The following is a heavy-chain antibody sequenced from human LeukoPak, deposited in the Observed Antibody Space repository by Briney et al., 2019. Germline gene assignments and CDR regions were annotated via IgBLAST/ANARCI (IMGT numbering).Heavy chain of an antibody. Sequence: GESLKISCNGAGYXFTSYWICWVRQMPGKGLVWMGIIYPGDSDTRYSPSFQGQVTISADKSISTAYLQWSSLKASDTAMYYCARRELAVAGSFDYWGQGTLVTVSS. J-gene: IGHJ4*02. V-gene: IGHV5-51*01. CDR3: ARRELAVAGSFDY. CDR2: IYPGDSDT. D-gene: IGHD6-19*01. CDR1: GYXFTSYW.